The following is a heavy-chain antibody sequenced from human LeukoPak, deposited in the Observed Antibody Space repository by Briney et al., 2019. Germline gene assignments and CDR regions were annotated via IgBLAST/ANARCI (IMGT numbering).Heavy chain of an antibody. CDR3: ARRHWYGSPDHFDY. J-gene: IGHJ4*02. Sequence: NASETLSLTCTVSGYSISSGYYWGWIRQPPGKGLEWIGSIYHSGSTYYNPSLKSRVTISVDTSKNQFSLKLSSVTAADTAVYYCARRHWYGSPDHFDYWGQGTLVTVSS. D-gene: IGHD2-15*01. CDR2: IYHSGST. V-gene: IGHV4-38-2*02. CDR1: GYSISSGYY.